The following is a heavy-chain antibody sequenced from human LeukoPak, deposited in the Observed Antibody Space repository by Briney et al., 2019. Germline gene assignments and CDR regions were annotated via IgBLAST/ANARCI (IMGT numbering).Heavy chain of an antibody. D-gene: IGHD3/OR15-3a*01. V-gene: IGHV4-59*08. CDR2: IYYSGST. Sequence: SETLSLTCTVSGGSISGYYWSWIRQPPGKGLEWIGYIYYSGSTNYNPSLKSRVTISVDTSKNQFSLKLSSVTAADTAVYYCARLDTFGYWGQGTLVTVSS. CDR1: GGSISGYY. CDR3: ARLDTFGY. J-gene: IGHJ4*02.